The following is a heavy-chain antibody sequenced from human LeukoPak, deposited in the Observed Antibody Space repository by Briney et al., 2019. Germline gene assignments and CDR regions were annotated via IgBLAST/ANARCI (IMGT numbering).Heavy chain of an antibody. CDR3: AKSDYYDSSGYLGDY. CDR2: ISGSGGST. D-gene: IGHD3-22*01. V-gene: IGHV3-23*01. J-gene: IGHJ4*02. CDR1: GFTFSSYA. Sequence: PGGSLRLSCAASGFTFSSYAMSWVRQAPGKGLEWVSAISGSGGSTYYADSVKGRFTISRDNSKNTLYLQMNSLRAEDTAVYYCAKSDYYDSSGYLGDYWGQGTLVTVSS.